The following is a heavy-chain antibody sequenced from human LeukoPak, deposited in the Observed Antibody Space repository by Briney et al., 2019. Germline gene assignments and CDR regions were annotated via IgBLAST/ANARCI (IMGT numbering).Heavy chain of an antibody. Sequence: GGSLRLSCAASGFTFSSYAMSWVRQAPGKGLEWVSAISGSGGSTYYADSVKGRFTISRDNSKNTLYLQMNSLGAEDTAVYYCAKHTYYDILTGYDYWGQGTLVTVSS. V-gene: IGHV3-23*01. CDR2: ISGSGGST. J-gene: IGHJ4*02. CDR3: AKHTYYDILTGYDY. D-gene: IGHD3-9*01. CDR1: GFTFSSYA.